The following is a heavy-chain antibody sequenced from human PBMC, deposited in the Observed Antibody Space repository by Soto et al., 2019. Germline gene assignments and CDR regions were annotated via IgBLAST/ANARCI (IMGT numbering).Heavy chain of an antibody. CDR2: IYPGDSET. CDR3: ARHGGGRSNLLDY. CDR1: GYSFTSSW. V-gene: IGHV5-51*01. Sequence: GASLKISCKGSGYSFTSSWIAWVLQMPGKGLEWMGIIYPGDSETRYSPSFQGQVTISADKSISTAYLQWSSLKASDTPMYYCARHGGGRSNLLDYWGQGTLVTVSS. D-gene: IGHD1-26*01. J-gene: IGHJ4*02.